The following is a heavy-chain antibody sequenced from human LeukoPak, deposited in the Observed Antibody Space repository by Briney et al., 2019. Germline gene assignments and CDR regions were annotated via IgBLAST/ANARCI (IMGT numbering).Heavy chain of an antibody. D-gene: IGHD3-10*01. CDR3: ARDMASIVRGITYYLDY. Sequence: GGSLRLSCAASGFTFSSNAMHWVRQAPGKGLDWVAVVSKDGTTKYDADSVKGRFSISRDNSKNTLYLQMNSLKPEDTAVYYCARDMASIVRGITYYLDYWGHGTLVTVSS. J-gene: IGHJ4*01. V-gene: IGHV3-30-3*01. CDR1: GFTFSSNA. CDR2: VSKDGTTK.